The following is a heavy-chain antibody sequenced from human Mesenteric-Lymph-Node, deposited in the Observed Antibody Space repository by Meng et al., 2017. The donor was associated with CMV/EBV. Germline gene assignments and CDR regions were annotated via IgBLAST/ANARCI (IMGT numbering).Heavy chain of an antibody. J-gene: IGHJ4*02. Sequence: GGSLRLSCAASGFTFSDYYMNWVRQAPGKGLEWVSSSTMSYADSVKGRFTISRDNAKNSLYLQMNSLSAEDTAVYYCAMEPIGYSVRGHWGQGTLVTVSS. V-gene: IGHV3-69-1*01. D-gene: IGHD2-15*01. CDR1: GFTFSDYY. CDR3: AMEPIGYSVRGH. CDR2: STM.